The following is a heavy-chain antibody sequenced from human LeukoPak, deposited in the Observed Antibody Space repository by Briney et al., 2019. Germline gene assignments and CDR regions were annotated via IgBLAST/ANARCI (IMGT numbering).Heavy chain of an antibody. CDR2: ISSSSYI. Sequence: PGGSLRLSCAASGFTFSSYSMNWVRQAPGKGLEWVSSISSSSYIYYADSVKGRFTISRDNAKNSLYLQMNSLRAEDTAVYYCARDPGGGNYFDYWGQGTLVTVSS. V-gene: IGHV3-21*01. CDR1: GFTFSSYS. CDR3: ARDPGGGNYFDY. D-gene: IGHD3-16*01. J-gene: IGHJ4*02.